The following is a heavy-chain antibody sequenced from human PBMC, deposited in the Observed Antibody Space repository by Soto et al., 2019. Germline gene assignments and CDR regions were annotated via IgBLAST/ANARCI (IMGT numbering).Heavy chain of an antibody. CDR1: GGSVSSGSYY. CDR2: IYYSGST. Sequence: SETLSLTCTVSGGSVSSGSYYWSWIRQPPGKGLEWIGYIYYSGSTNYNPSLKIRVTISVDRSKNQFSLTLSSVTAADTAVYFCAREPDRWGQGTRVTVYS. J-gene: IGHJ5*02. V-gene: IGHV4-61*01. CDR3: AREPDR.